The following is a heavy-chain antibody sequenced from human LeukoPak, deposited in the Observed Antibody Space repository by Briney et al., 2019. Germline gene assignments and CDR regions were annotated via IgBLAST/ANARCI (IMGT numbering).Heavy chain of an antibody. CDR3: ARERYYDILTGSYNWFDP. D-gene: IGHD3-9*01. CDR1: GYTFTSYG. Sequence: ASVKVSCKASGYTFTSYGISWVRQAPGQGLEWMGWISSYKGNTKFAQQFQGRVTMTTDTSTSTAYMELRSLRSDDTAVYYCARERYYDILTGSYNWFDPWGQGTLVTVSS. CDR2: ISSYKGNT. J-gene: IGHJ5*02. V-gene: IGHV1-18*01.